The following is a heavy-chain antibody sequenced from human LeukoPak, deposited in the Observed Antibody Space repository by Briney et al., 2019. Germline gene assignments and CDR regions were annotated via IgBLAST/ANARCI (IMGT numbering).Heavy chain of an antibody. D-gene: IGHD2-2*01. Sequence: GGSLRLSCAASGFTFSSYWMSWVRQAPGEGLEWVANIKQDGSEKYYVDSVKGRFTISRDNAKNSLYLQMNSLRAEDTAVYYCARMLGYCSSTSCKCDYWGQGTLVTVSS. V-gene: IGHV3-7*03. CDR3: ARMLGYCSSTSCKCDY. J-gene: IGHJ4*02. CDR1: GFTFSSYW. CDR2: IKQDGSEK.